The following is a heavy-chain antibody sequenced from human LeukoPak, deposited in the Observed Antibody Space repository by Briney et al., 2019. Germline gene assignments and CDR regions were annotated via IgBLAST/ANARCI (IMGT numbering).Heavy chain of an antibody. J-gene: IGHJ6*02. Sequence: GGSLRLSCAASGFTFSTYGMHWVRQAPGKGLEWVAFIRYDESNKYYADSVKGRFTISRDNSKNTPYLQMNSLRAEDTAVYYCAKGGSPENLYINSLTITYYYGMDVWGQGTTVTVSS. CDR1: GFTFSTYG. D-gene: IGHD6-13*01. V-gene: IGHV3-30*02. CDR2: IRYDESNK. CDR3: AKGGSPENLYINSLTITYYYGMDV.